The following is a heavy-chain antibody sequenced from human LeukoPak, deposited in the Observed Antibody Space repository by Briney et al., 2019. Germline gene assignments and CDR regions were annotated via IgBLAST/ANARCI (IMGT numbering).Heavy chain of an antibody. D-gene: IGHD3-16*02. CDR3: ARTFPYYDYVWGSYRPYYFDY. Sequence: ASVKVSCKASGYTFTSYYMHWVRQAPGQGLEWMGIINPSGGSTSYAQKFQGRVTMTRDTATSTVYMELSSLRSEDTAVYYCARTFPYYDYVWGSYRPYYFDYWGQGTLVTVSS. CDR2: INPSGGST. CDR1: GYTFTSYY. V-gene: IGHV1-46*01. J-gene: IGHJ4*02.